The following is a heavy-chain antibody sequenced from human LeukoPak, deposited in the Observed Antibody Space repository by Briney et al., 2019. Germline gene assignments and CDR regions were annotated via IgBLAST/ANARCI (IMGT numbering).Heavy chain of an antibody. Sequence: GGSLRLSCAASGFTLSSYAMTWVRQAPGRGLEWVSSVDGGGGGTYYADSVKGRFTISRDLSTNTLYLQMNSLTTEDTAMYFCARRPVAAEYFQHWGQGTLVTVSS. V-gene: IGHV3-23*01. D-gene: IGHD6-25*01. CDR3: ARRPVAAEYFQH. CDR2: VDGGGGGT. J-gene: IGHJ1*01. CDR1: GFTLSSYA.